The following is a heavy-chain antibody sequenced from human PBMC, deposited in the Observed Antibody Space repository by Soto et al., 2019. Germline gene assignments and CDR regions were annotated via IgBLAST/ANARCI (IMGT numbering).Heavy chain of an antibody. CDR3: ARSLTGTYYYYGMDV. CDR1: GGTFSSYA. CDR2: IIPIFGTA. D-gene: IGHD1-20*01. J-gene: IGHJ6*02. V-gene: IGHV1-69*12. Sequence: QVQLVQSGAEVKKPGSSVKVSCKASGGTFSSYAINWVRQAPGQGLEWMGGIIPIFGTADYAQQFQGRVTITADDSTSTAYMELSSLRSEDTAVYYCARSLTGTYYYYGMDVWGQGTTVTVSS.